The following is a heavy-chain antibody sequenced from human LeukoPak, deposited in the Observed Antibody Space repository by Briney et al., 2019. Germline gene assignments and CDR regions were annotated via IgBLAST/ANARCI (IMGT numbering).Heavy chain of an antibody. J-gene: IGHJ4*02. V-gene: IGHV4-59*08. Sequence: SETLSLTCTVSGGSISSYYWSWIRQPPGKGLEWIGYIYYSGSTNYNPSLKSRVTISVDTSKNQFSLRLSSVTAADTAVYYCARHRAYSSSSPFDYWGQGTLVTVSS. D-gene: IGHD6-6*01. CDR2: IYYSGST. CDR1: GGSISSYY. CDR3: ARHRAYSSSSPFDY.